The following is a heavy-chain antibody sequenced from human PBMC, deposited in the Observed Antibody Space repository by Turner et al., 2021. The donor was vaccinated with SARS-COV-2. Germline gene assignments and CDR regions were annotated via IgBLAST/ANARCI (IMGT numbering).Heavy chain of an antibody. D-gene: IGHD1-26*01. V-gene: IGHV3-7*01. CDR3: ARDMGATTGPFDY. CDR2: IKQDGNEK. Sequence: EVQLVASGGGLVRPGGSLRHSCAASGFTFRSHWMSWVRQAPGKGLGWVANIKQDGNEKYYVDSVKGRFTISRDNAKNTLYLQMNSLRAEDTAVYYCARDMGATTGPFDYWGQGTLVTVSS. CDR1: GFTFRSHW. J-gene: IGHJ4*02.